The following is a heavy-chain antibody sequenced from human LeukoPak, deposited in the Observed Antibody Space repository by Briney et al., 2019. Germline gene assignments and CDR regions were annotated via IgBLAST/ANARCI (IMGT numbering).Heavy chain of an antibody. CDR3: ASSALLALSAFDI. CDR2: IKHDGSVK. V-gene: IGHV3-7*01. D-gene: IGHD2-8*02. CDR1: AFSFSSYW. J-gene: IGHJ3*02. Sequence: GGPLRLSCAASAFSFSSYWLSWVRQAPGKGLEWVAYIKHDGSVKHFVASVKGRFTISIDNGKNSLYLQLNSLRAEDTAVYYCASSALLALSAFDIWGQGTVVTVSS.